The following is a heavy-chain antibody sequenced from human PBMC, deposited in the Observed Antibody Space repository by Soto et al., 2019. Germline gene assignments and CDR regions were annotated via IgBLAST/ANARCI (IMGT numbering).Heavy chain of an antibody. J-gene: IGHJ3*02. Sequence: SETLSLTCTVSGGYISSSSYYWGWIRQPPGKGLEWIGSIYYSGSTYYNPSLKSRVTISVDTSKNQFSLKLSSVTAADTAVYYCARVYCSGGSCYSHAFDIWGQGTMVTVSS. CDR3: ARVYCSGGSCYSHAFDI. CDR1: GGYISSSSYY. CDR2: IYYSGST. V-gene: IGHV4-39*01. D-gene: IGHD2-15*01.